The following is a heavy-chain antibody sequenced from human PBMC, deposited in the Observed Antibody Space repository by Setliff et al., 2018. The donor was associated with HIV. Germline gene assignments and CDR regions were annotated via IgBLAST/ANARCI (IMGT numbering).Heavy chain of an antibody. CDR2: IYQSGNT. D-gene: IGHD2-15*01. CDR3: AAATTLLSPRA. Sequence: PSETLSLTCAVSGYSISSSHWWGWIRQPPGKGLEWIGSIYQSGNTNYNPSLESRLTISVDTAKNQFSLKLSSVTAADTAVYYCAAATTLLSPRAWGQGTLVTVSS. J-gene: IGHJ5*02. CDR1: GYSISSSHW. V-gene: IGHV4-38-2*01.